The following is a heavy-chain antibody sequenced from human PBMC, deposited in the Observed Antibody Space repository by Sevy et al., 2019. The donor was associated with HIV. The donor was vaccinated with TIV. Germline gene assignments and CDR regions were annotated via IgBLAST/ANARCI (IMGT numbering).Heavy chain of an antibody. CDR1: AFTFSSYG. D-gene: IGHD3-9*01. CDR3: ASDILTSSDH. Sequence: GGSLRLSCAASAFTFSSYGMHWVRQAPGKGLEWVAFIWYDGSDKEYADSVKGRFTISRDNSKNTLYLQMNSLRAEDTAVYYCASDILTSSDHWGQGTLVTVSS. V-gene: IGHV3-30*02. CDR2: IWYDGSDK. J-gene: IGHJ4*02.